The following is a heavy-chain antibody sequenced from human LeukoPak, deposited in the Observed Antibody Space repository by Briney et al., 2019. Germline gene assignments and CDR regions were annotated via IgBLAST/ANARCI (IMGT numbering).Heavy chain of an antibody. V-gene: IGHV3-33*08. CDR2: IWYDGSNK. Sequence: GRSLRLSCAASGFTFSSYGMHWVRQAPGKGLEWVAVIWYDGSNKYYADSVKGRFTISRDNSKNTLYLQMNSLRAEDTAVYYCARVGKAYSSGWYYFDYWGQGTLVTVSS. CDR3: ARVGKAYSSGWYYFDY. CDR1: GFTFSSYG. D-gene: IGHD6-19*01. J-gene: IGHJ4*02.